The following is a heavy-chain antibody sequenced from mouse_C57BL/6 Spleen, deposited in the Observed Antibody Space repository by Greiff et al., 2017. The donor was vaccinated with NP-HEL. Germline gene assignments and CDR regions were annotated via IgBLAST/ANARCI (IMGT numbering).Heavy chain of an antibody. CDR3: ARDGDSNRAWFAY. J-gene: IGHJ3*01. V-gene: IGHV5-4*01. D-gene: IGHD2-5*01. CDR2: ISDGGSYT. Sequence: EVKLVESGGGLVKPGGSLKLSCAASGFTFSSYAMSWVRQTPEKRLEWVATISDGGSYTYYPDNVKGRFTISRDNAKNNLYLQMSHLKSEDTAMYYCARDGDSNRAWFAYWGQGTLVTVSA. CDR1: GFTFSSYA.